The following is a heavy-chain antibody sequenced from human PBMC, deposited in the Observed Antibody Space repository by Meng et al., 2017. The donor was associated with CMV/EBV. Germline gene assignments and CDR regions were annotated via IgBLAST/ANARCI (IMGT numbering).Heavy chain of an antibody. V-gene: IGHV1-69*05. CDR3: ASESSSWIFDY. Sequence: SVKVSCKASGGTFSSYAISWVRQAPGQGLEWMGGIIPIFGTANYARKFQGRVTITTDESSSTAYMELSSLRSEDTAVYYCASESSSWIFDYWGQGTLVTVSS. J-gene: IGHJ4*02. D-gene: IGHD6-13*01. CDR2: IIPIFGTA. CDR1: GGTFSSYA.